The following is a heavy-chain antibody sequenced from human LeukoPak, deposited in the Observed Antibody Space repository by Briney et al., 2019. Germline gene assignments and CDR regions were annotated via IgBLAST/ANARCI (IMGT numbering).Heavy chain of an antibody. Sequence: ASVRVSCTASGNTNNRFGVSWVRQAPGQGLEWIGWISSDNGIPRYAGKFQGRVTITSDKSTTTAYLDVRSLRSDDTAVYSCVNVAKGRFFFYYMDVWGKGTTVTVSS. CDR2: ISSDNGIP. V-gene: IGHV1-18*01. CDR1: GNTNNRFG. J-gene: IGHJ6*03. CDR3: VNVAKGRFFFYYMDV.